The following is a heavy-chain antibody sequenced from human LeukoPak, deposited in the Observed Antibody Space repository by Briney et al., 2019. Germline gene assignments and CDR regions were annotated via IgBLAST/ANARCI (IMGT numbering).Heavy chain of an antibody. CDR3: GRILTAGDYAREWFDP. D-gene: IGHD2-21*01. CDR2: VIPIFGST. CDR1: GGDFSIHS. V-gene: IGHV1-69*08. Sequence: SVKVSCKASGGDFSIHSISWVRQAPGHGLEWMGRVIPIFGSTEYAQKFQGRVIISADKSTSTVYMELNRLTSEDSAVYFCGRILTAGDYAREWFDPWGQGTLVTVSS. J-gene: IGHJ5*02.